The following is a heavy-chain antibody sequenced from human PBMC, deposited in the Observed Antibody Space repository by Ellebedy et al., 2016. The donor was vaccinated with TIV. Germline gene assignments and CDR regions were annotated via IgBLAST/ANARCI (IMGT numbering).Heavy chain of an antibody. CDR3: AKMFPSGSLDMNFDF. J-gene: IGHJ4*02. V-gene: IGHV3-23*01. Sequence: GGSLRLSXAASGFTFSTYVMTWVRQAPGKGLEWVGGISGSADNTFYTDSVKGRFTISRDNSKNTLYLQMHSLRVEDTAVYYCAKMFPSGSLDMNFDFWGQGTLVTVSS. CDR1: GFTFSTYV. CDR2: ISGSADNT. D-gene: IGHD1-26*01.